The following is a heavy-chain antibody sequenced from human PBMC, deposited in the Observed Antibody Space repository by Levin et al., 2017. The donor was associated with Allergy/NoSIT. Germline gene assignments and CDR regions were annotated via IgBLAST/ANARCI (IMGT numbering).Heavy chain of an antibody. J-gene: IGHJ4*02. CDR2: IKQDGSEK. Sequence: GGSLRLSCAASGFTFSSSWMDWVRQAPGKGLEWVANIKQDGSEKYYVDSVKGRFTISRDNAHNSLDLQMNSLRVEDTAVYYCVSWDRHWGQGTLVAVSS. CDR3: VSWDRH. CDR1: GFTFSSSW. D-gene: IGHD6-13*01. V-gene: IGHV3-7*02.